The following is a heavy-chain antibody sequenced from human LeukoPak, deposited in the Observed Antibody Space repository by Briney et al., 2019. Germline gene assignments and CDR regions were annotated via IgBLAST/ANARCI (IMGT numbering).Heavy chain of an antibody. CDR3: ASASIRSFYYYYMDV. J-gene: IGHJ6*03. CDR2: IYPGDSDT. CDR1: GYSFTSYW. Sequence: GESLKISCKGSGYSFTSYWIGWVRQMPGKGLEWMGIIYPGDSDTGYSPSFQGQVTISADKSISTAYLQWSSLKASDTAMYYCASASIRSFYYYYMDVWGKGTTVTVSS. D-gene: IGHD3-3*02. V-gene: IGHV5-51*01.